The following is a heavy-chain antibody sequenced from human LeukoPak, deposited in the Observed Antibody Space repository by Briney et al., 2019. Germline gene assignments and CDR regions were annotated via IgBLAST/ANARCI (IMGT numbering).Heavy chain of an antibody. D-gene: IGHD6-13*01. CDR3: ARVEQQLPQFPDY. CDR1: GFTFSSYS. J-gene: IGHJ4*02. Sequence: GGSLRLSCAASGFTFSSYSMTWVRQAPGKGLEWVSSISSSSSYIYYADSVKGRFTISRDNAENSLYLQMNSLRAEDTAVYYCARVEQQLPQFPDYWGQGTLVTVSS. V-gene: IGHV3-21*01. CDR2: ISSSSSYI.